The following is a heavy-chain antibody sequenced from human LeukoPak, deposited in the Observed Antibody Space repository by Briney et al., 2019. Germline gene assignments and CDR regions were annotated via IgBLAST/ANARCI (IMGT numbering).Heavy chain of an antibody. Sequence: GESLQISCKGSGYSFTSYWIGWVRQLPGKGLEWMGIIYPGDSDTRYSPSFQGQVTISADKSISTAYLQWSSQKASDTAMYYCARPRGYSGYDLSLWGQGTLVTVSS. J-gene: IGHJ4*02. CDR1: GYSFTSYW. V-gene: IGHV5-51*01. CDR3: ARPRGYSGYDLSL. D-gene: IGHD5-12*01. CDR2: IYPGDSDT.